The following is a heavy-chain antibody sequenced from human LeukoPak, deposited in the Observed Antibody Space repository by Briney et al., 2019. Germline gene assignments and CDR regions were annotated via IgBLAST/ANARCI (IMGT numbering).Heavy chain of an antibody. Sequence: GGFLRLSCAASGNYWMHWVRQAPGKGPVWVSHINSDGSWTSYADSVKGRFTISKGNAKNTVYLQMNNLRAEDTAVYYCVSFYETYWGRGTLVTVSS. CDR2: INSDGSWT. J-gene: IGHJ4*02. CDR1: GNYW. V-gene: IGHV3-74*01. D-gene: IGHD2-2*01. CDR3: VSFYETY.